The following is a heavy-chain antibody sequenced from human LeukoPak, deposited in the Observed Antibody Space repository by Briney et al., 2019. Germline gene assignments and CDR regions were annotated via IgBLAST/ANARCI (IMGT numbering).Heavy chain of an antibody. CDR3: ARGGGDYYDSSGYYGY. CDR2: INPNSGGT. Sequence: GASVKVSCKASVYTFTGYYMHWVRQAPGQGLEWMGRINPNSGGTNYAQKFQGRVTMTRDTSISTAYMELSRLRSDDTAVYYCARGGGDYYDSSGYYGYWGQGTLVTVSS. J-gene: IGHJ4*02. D-gene: IGHD3-22*01. V-gene: IGHV1-2*06. CDR1: VYTFTGYY.